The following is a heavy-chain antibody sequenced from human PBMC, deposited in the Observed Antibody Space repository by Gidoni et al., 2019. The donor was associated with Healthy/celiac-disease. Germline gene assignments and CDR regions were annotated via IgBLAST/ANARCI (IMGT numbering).Heavy chain of an antibody. CDR2: IWYDGSNK. Sequence: QVQLVESGGGVVQPGRSRRLSCAASGFPFSSYGMPGVRQAPGKGLEWVAVIWYDGSNKYYADSVKGRFTISRDNSKNTLYLQMNSLRAEDTAVYYCARASLGYCSGGSCYPPNCMDVWGQGTTVTVSS. D-gene: IGHD2-15*01. CDR1: GFPFSSYG. V-gene: IGHV3-33*01. CDR3: ARASLGYCSGGSCYPPNCMDV. J-gene: IGHJ6*02.